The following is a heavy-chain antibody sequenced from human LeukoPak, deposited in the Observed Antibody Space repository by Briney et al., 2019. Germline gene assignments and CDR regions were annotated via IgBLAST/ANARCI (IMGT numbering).Heavy chain of an antibody. CDR3: AKDLIKTAGTIFGVVIIGLIS. CDR1: GFTVSSNY. V-gene: IGHV3-53*01. Sequence: GGSLRLSCAASGFTVSSNYMSWVRQAPGKGLEWVSVIYSGGSTYYADSVKGRFTISRDNSKNTLYPQMNSLRAEDTAVYYCAKDLIKTAGTIFGVVIIGLISWGQGTLVTVSS. CDR2: IYSGGST. D-gene: IGHD3-3*01. J-gene: IGHJ4*02.